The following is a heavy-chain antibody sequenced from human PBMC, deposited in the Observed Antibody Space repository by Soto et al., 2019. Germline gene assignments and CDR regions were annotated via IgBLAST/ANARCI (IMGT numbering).Heavy chain of an antibody. D-gene: IGHD1-26*01. CDR1: GFTFSSST. J-gene: IGHJ4*02. V-gene: IGHV3-30-3*01. Sequence: QVQLVESGGGVVQPGRSLRLSCAASGFTFSSSTMYWFRQAPGKGLEWVAIISSDENNKYCADSVKGRFIISRDNSKNTLYLQINSLRPEDTAVYYCARGGGGKWEPWGQGTLVTVSS. CDR3: ARGGGGKWEP. CDR2: ISSDENNK.